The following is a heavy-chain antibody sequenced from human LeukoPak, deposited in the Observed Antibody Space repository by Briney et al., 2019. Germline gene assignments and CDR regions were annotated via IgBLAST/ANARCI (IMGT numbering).Heavy chain of an antibody. Sequence: GASVKVSCKASGYTFTGYYIHWVRQAPGQGLEWMGWINPNSGGTSYAQKFQGRVTMTRDTSISTAYMELSRLRSDGTAIYYCARDQERYYDSRGYYYEGLIPSYWGQGTLVTVSS. CDR3: ARDQERYYDSRGYYYEGLIPSY. CDR1: GYTFTGYY. CDR2: INPNSGGT. V-gene: IGHV1-2*02. D-gene: IGHD3-22*01. J-gene: IGHJ4*02.